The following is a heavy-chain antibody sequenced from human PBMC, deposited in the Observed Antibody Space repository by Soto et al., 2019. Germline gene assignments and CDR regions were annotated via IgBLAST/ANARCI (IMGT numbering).Heavy chain of an antibody. CDR1: GYTFSSSI. D-gene: IGHD5-18*01. CDR2: ISVYSGHT. J-gene: IGHJ5*02. V-gene: IGHV1-18*04. Sequence: QVPLVQSGAEVKKPGASVTVSCKASGYTFSSSIISWVRQAPGQGLEWMGWISVYSGHTNYAPKFQGRVTVTTDTSTSKANMELRSLRSDDTAVYYCATSPMAARYGNWFDRWGHGTLVTVSS. CDR3: ATSPMAARYGNWFDR.